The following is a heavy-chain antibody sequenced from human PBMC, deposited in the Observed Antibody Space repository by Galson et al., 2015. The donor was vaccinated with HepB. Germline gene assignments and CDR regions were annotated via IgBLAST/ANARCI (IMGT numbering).Heavy chain of an antibody. CDR1: GFTFSSYG. J-gene: IGHJ5*02. CDR3: AKEAPGRQWFDP. CDR2: ISYDGSNK. Sequence: SLRLSCAASGFTFSSYGMHWVRQAPGKGLEWVAVISYDGSNKYYADSVKGRFTISRDNSKNTLYLQMNSLRAEDTAVYYCAKEAPGRQWFDPWGQGTLVTVSS. V-gene: IGHV3-30*18.